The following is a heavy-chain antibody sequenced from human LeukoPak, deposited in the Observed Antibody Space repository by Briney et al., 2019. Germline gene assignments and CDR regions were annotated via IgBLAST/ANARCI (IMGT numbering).Heavy chain of an antibody. J-gene: IGHJ4*02. Sequence: SETLSLTCAVYGGSFSGYYWSWIRQPPGKGLEWIGEINHSGSTNYNPSLKSRVTISVDTSKNQFSLKLSSVTAAGTAVYYCARGSEYSGSYRGLDYWGQGTLVTVSS. CDR3: ARGSEYSGSYRGLDY. V-gene: IGHV4-34*01. D-gene: IGHD1-26*01. CDR1: GGSFSGYY. CDR2: INHSGST.